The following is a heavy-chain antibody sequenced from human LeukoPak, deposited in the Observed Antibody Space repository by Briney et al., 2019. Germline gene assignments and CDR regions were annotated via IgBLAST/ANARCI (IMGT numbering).Heavy chain of an antibody. CDR3: ARQIGRRGRIDY. D-gene: IGHD2-15*01. CDR2: IYPSDSDT. CDR1: GYSFTSYW. J-gene: IGHJ4*02. V-gene: IGHV5-51*01. Sequence: GESLKISCKGSGYSFTSYWIGWVRQMPGKGLEWMGIIYPSDSDTRYSPSFQGQVSISADKSISAAYLQWSSLKASDAAMYYCARQIGRRGRIDYWGQGTLVTVSS.